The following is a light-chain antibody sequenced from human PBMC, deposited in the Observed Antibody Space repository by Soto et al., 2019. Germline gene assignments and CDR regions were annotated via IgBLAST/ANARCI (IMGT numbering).Light chain of an antibody. CDR1: QSISTS. J-gene: IGKJ1*01. CDR3: QHYNSYSEA. CDR2: TSS. Sequence: DIQLPQSPSSLSASVGDRVTITCRASQSISTSLNWYQQKPGKAPNLLIFTSSNLESGVPSRFSGSGSGTEFTLTISSLQPDDFATYYCQHYNSYSEAFGQGTKVDIK. V-gene: IGKV1-5*01.